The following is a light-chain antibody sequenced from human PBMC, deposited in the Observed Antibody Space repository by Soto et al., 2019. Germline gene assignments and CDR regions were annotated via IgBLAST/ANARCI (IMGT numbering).Light chain of an antibody. CDR3: LLAYSGGRV. Sequence: QTVVTQEPSLTVSPGGTVTLACGSSDGPVTSNHYPYWYQQRPGQVPRTLIYDTTNRQSWAPARFSGSLVGVKAALTLSGAQPEDEADYYCLLAYSGGRVFGGGTKVTVL. J-gene: IGLJ2*01. CDR1: DGPVTSNHY. V-gene: IGLV7-46*01. CDR2: DTT.